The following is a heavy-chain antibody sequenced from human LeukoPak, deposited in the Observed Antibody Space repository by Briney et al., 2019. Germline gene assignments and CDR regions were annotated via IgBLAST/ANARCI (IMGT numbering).Heavy chain of an antibody. V-gene: IGHV3-66*01. CDR2: IYSGGST. Sequence: GGSLRLSCAASGFTVSSNYMSWVRQAPGKGLEWGSVIYSGGSTYYADFVKGRFTISRDNSKNTLYLQMNSLRSEDTAVYYCARGPHYYESSGYYSTFDYWGQGTLVTVSS. J-gene: IGHJ4*02. D-gene: IGHD3-22*01. CDR1: GFTVSSNY. CDR3: ARGPHYYESSGYYSTFDY.